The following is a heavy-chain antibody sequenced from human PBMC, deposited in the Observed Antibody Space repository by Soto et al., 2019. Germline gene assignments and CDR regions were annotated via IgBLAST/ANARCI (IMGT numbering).Heavy chain of an antibody. CDR3: ARQKQWLENDAFDI. D-gene: IGHD6-19*01. Sequence: PAESLTLSCKGSGYRYKSYWIRWVRQMPGKGLEWRGIIYPGDSDTRYSPSFQVQVTISADKSISTAYLQWSSLKASDTAMYYCARQKQWLENDAFDIWGQGTMVTVSS. V-gene: IGHV5-51*01. J-gene: IGHJ3*02. CDR2: IYPGDSDT. CDR1: GYRYKSYW.